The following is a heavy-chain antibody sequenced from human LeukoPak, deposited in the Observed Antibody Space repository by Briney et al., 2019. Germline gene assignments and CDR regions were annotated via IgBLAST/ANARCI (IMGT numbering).Heavy chain of an antibody. CDR2: IYYSGST. CDR3: ARDLLGYCTNGVCYPQYYFDY. V-gene: IGHV4-59*01. Sequence: SETLSLTCTVSGGSISSYYWSWIRQPPGKGLEWIGYIYYSGSTNYNPSLKSRVTISVDRSKNQFSLKLSSVTAADTAVYYCARDLLGYCTNGVCYPQYYFDYWGQGTLVTVSS. CDR1: GGSISSYY. J-gene: IGHJ4*02. D-gene: IGHD2-8*01.